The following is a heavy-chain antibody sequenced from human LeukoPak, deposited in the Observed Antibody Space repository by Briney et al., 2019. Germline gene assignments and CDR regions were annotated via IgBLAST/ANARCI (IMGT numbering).Heavy chain of an antibody. Sequence: GGSLRLSCAASGFTFSSHWMSWVRQAPGKGLEWVADISHDGTEFYADSVKGRFTISRDNAETSLDLQMNSLRADDTAVYYCARDKTTAHVFDVWGQGAMVTVSS. CDR3: ARDKTTAHVFDV. V-gene: IGHV3-7*01. D-gene: IGHD1-14*01. CDR1: GFTFSSHW. CDR2: ISHDGTE. J-gene: IGHJ3*01.